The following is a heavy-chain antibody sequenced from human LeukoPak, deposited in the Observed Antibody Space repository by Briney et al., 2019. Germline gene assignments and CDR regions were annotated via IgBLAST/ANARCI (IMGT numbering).Heavy chain of an antibody. D-gene: IGHD2-21*01. CDR2: IYYSGST. V-gene: IGHV4-59*01. CDR3: ARASWAYSPFDS. CDR1: GGSISSYY. Sequence: KPSETLSLTCTVSGGSISSYYWSWIRQPPGKGLEWIGYIYYSGSTNYNPSLKSRVTISVDTSKNQFSLKLSSVTAADTAVYYCARASWAYSPFDSWGQGTLVTVSS. J-gene: IGHJ4*02.